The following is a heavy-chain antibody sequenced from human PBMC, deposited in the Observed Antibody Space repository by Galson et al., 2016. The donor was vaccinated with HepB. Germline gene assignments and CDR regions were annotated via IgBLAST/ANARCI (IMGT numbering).Heavy chain of an antibody. CDR1: GDSISTYY. CDR3: AKVSVMVVAASHVDAFDV. D-gene: IGHD2-15*01. J-gene: IGHJ3*01. V-gene: IGHV4-59*01. CDR2: IYYRGST. Sequence: ETLSLTCTVSGDSISTYYWTWIRQPPGKGLEWIGYIYYRGSTNYNPSLKSRVTISQDTSKNQFSLKLSSVTAADTAVYYCAKVSVMVVAASHVDAFDVWGQGTMVTVSS.